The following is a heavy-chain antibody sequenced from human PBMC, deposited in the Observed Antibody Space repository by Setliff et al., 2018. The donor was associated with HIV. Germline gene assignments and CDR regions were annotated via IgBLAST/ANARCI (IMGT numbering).Heavy chain of an antibody. CDR3: AREGNWGGGYDAFDI. V-gene: IGHV3-66*01. CDR2: IYSGGST. J-gene: IGHJ3*02. Sequence: PGGSLRLSCAASGFTVGNNYMSWVRQAPGKGLEWVSVIYSGGSTDYADSVRGRFTISRDNSKNTLYLQMNTLRAEDTAVYYCAREGNWGGGYDAFDIWGQGTMVTVSS. D-gene: IGHD7-27*01. CDR1: GFTVGNNY.